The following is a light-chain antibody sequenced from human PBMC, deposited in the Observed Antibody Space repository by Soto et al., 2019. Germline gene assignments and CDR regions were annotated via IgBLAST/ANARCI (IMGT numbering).Light chain of an antibody. CDR2: DVS. CDR3: SSYTSSSTYVV. Sequence: QSALTQPASVSGSPGQSITISCTGTSSDVGGYNYVSWYQQHPGKAPKLMIYDVSNRPSGVSNRFSGSKSGNTASLTISGLQAEDEADYYCSSYTSSSTYVVFGGGPRSPS. V-gene: IGLV2-14*01. J-gene: IGLJ2*01. CDR1: SSDVGGYNY.